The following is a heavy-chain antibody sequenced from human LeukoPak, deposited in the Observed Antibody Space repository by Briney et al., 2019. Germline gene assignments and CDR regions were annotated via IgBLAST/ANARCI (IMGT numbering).Heavy chain of an antibody. Sequence: GSLRLSCAASGLTFSTYSMNWVRQAPGKGLEWLSYISSTSSTIYYADSVKGRLIISRDNARNSPYLQMNSLRAEDTAVYYCARDLGTMIVVALNYWGQGTLVTVSS. J-gene: IGHJ4*02. D-gene: IGHD3-22*01. CDR2: ISSTSSTI. V-gene: IGHV3-48*01. CDR1: GLTFSTYS. CDR3: ARDLGTMIVVALNY.